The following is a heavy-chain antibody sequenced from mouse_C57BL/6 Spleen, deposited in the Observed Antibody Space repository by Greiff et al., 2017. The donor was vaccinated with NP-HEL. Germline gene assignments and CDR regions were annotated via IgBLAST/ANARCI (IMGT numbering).Heavy chain of an antibody. D-gene: IGHD1-1*01. CDR3: EREGITTGGAMDY. CDR2: FTMYSDAT. CDR1: YFAFMASA. Sequence: LQQSGAELVRPGSSVKLSCKDSYFAFMASAMHWVKQRPGHGLEWVGSFTMYSDATEYSENFQGKATLTAHTSSSTANMELSSLTSEDSAVNYCEREGITTGGAMDYWGQGTSVTVSS. J-gene: IGHJ4*01. V-gene: IGHV1-49*01.